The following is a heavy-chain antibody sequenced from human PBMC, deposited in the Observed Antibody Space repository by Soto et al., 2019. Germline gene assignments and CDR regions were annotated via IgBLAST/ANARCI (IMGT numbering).Heavy chain of an antibody. J-gene: IGHJ6*03. CDR3: AIRFTVYSDIDV. D-gene: IGHD3-3*01. Sequence: PSETLSLTCAVYGGSFSDYYWSWIRQPPGKGLEWMGEINRSGSTNYNPSLKSRVTISIDTPKNQFSLKLSSVAAADTALYYCAIRFTVYSDIDVCGKDNTLTISS. V-gene: IGHV4-34*01. CDR2: INRSGST. CDR1: GGSFSDYY.